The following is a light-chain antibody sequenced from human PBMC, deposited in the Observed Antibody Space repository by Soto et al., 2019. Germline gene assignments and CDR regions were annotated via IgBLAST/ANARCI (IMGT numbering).Light chain of an antibody. J-gene: IGLJ2*01. Sequence: QSALTQPASVSGSPGQSITISCTGTSSDVGGFNYVSWYQQHPGKVPKLMIFEVSNRPSGVSPRFSASKSGNTASLTISGLQAEDEADYYCSSYTSRSLVVFGGGTKLTVL. CDR2: EVS. CDR3: SSYTSRSLVV. V-gene: IGLV2-14*01. CDR1: SSDVGGFNY.